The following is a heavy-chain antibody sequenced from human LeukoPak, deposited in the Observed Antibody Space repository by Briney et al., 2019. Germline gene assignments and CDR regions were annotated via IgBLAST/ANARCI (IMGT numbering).Heavy chain of an antibody. Sequence: GGSLRLSCAASGFTFSSSAMIWVRQAPGKGLEWVSAISNNGGYTYYADSVKGRFTVSRDNSKNTLFLQMNSLRAEDTAVYYCAKDGGLWVSAHWGDSWGRGTLVTVSS. D-gene: IGHD3-16*01. J-gene: IGHJ4*02. CDR2: ISNNGGYT. CDR3: AKDGGLWVSAHWGDS. CDR1: GFTFSSSA. V-gene: IGHV3-23*01.